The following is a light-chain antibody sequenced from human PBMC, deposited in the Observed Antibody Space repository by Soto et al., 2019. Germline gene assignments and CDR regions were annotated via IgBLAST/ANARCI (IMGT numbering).Light chain of an antibody. V-gene: IGKV3-15*01. J-gene: IGKJ4*01. Sequence: EIVMTQSPATLSVSPGERATLSCRASQSVSGNLAWYQQKPGQAPRLLIYGASTRATGIPARFSGSGSGTEFTLTISSLQSEDFAVYYCQQYNNWRAFGGGTKVDIK. CDR3: QQYNNWRA. CDR2: GAS. CDR1: QSVSGN.